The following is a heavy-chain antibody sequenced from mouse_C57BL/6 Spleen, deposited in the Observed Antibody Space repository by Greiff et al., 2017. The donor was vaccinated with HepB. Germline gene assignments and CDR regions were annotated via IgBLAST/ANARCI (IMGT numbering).Heavy chain of an antibody. Sequence: EVMLVESGGDLVKPGGSLKLSCAASGFTFSSYGMSWVRQTPDKRLEWVATISSGGSYTYYPDSVKGRFTISRDNAKNTLYLQMSSLKSEDTAMYYCARIYYDYDGLSWFAYWGQGTLVTVSA. CDR1: GFTFSSYG. D-gene: IGHD2-4*01. V-gene: IGHV5-6*01. J-gene: IGHJ3*01. CDR3: ARIYYDYDGLSWFAY. CDR2: ISSGGSYT.